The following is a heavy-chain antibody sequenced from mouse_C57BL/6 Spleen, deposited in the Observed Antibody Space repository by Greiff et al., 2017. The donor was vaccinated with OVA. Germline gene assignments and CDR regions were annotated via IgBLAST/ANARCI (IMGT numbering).Heavy chain of an antibody. CDR3: TRRSNSLYYFDY. J-gene: IGHJ2*01. Sequence: EVKVEESGGGLVQPGGSMKLSCAASGFTFSDAWMDWVRQSPEKGLEWVAEIRNKANNHATYYAESVKGRFTISRDDSKSSVYLQMNSLRAEDTGIYYCTRRSNSLYYFDYWGQGTTLTVSS. D-gene: IGHD2-5*01. CDR2: IRNKANNHAT. CDR1: GFTFSDAW. V-gene: IGHV6-6*01.